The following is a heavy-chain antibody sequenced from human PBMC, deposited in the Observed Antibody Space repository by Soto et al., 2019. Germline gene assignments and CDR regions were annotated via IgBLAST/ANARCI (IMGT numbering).Heavy chain of an antibody. Sequence: EVQLVESGGGLVQPGGSLRLSCAASGLSFSRFWMTWVRQAPGKGLEWVANINQDGIKIHYGDSVEGRFTLSRDNAKNSLYLQLNRLRTEDTAMYSCANDFSPSGEFFLDAFDFWGQGTVVT. CDR1: GLSFSRFW. V-gene: IGHV3-7*05. CDR3: ANDFSPSGEFFLDAFDF. CDR2: INQDGIKI. J-gene: IGHJ3*01. D-gene: IGHD3-16*01.